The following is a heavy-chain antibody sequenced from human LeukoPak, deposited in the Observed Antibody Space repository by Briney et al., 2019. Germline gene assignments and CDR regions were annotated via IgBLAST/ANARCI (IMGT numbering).Heavy chain of an antibody. J-gene: IGHJ4*02. Sequence: GGSLRLSCAASGFTFTRYWMHWVRQAPGKGLVWVSRINTDGSSTAYADSVKGRFAISRDNSKNTLYLQMNSLRAEDTAVYYCASGKYQLLTDIDYWGQGTLVTVSS. CDR2: INTDGSST. CDR3: ASGKYQLLTDIDY. D-gene: IGHD2-2*01. V-gene: IGHV3-74*01. CDR1: GFTFTRYW.